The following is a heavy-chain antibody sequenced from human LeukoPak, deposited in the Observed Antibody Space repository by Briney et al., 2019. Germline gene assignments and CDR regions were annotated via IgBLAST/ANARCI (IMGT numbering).Heavy chain of an antibody. D-gene: IGHD4-23*01. Sequence: GGSLRLSCAASGFTFSSYAMHWVRQAPGKGLEWVAVISYDGSNKYYADSVKGRFTISRDNSKNTLYLQMNSLRAEGTAVYYCARDSHDLPTPGLDYWGQGTLVTVSS. J-gene: IGHJ4*02. V-gene: IGHV3-30-3*01. CDR2: ISYDGSNK. CDR3: ARDSHDLPTPGLDY. CDR1: GFTFSSYA.